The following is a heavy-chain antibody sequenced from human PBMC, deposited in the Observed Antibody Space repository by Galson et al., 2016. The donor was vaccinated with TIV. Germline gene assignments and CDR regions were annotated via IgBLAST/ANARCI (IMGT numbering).Heavy chain of an antibody. J-gene: IGHJ2*01. CDR3: AKDSGSYFSYWYFDL. D-gene: IGHD3-10*01. V-gene: IGHV3-30*02. Sequence: LRLSCAVSGYMFSSYGMHWVRQAPGRGLEWVAFIQYDGSNKYYADSVKGRFTISRDNSMYTLYLQMNSLSAEDTAVYYCAKDSGSYFSYWYFDLWGRGTLVTVSS. CDR2: IQYDGSNK. CDR1: GYMFSSYG.